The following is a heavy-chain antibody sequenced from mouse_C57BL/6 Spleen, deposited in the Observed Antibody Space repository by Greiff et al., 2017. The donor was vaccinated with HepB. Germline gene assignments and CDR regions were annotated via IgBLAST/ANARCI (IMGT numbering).Heavy chain of an antibody. J-gene: IGHJ4*01. CDR3: ARQRYYGSSSYYAMDY. CDR1: GFTFSDYG. CDR2: ISNLAYSI. V-gene: IGHV5-15*01. Sequence: EVNVVESGGGLVQPGGSLKLSCAASGFTFSDYGMAWVRQAPRKGPEWVAFISNLAYSIYYADTVTGRFTISRENAKNTLYLEMSSLRSEDTAMYYCARQRYYGSSSYYAMDYWGQGTSVTVSS. D-gene: IGHD1-1*01.